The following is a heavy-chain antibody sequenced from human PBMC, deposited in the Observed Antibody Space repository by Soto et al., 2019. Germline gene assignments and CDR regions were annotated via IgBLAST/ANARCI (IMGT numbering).Heavy chain of an antibody. J-gene: IGHJ3*02. Sequence: ETLSLTCTVSGGSISSYYWSWVRQPPGKGLEWIGYIYYSGSTNYNPSLKSRVTISVDTSKNQFSLKLSSVTAADTAVYYCAREASYCGGDCYSDAFDIWGQGTMVTVSS. D-gene: IGHD2-21*02. V-gene: IGHV4-59*01. CDR1: GGSISSYY. CDR3: AREASYCGGDCYSDAFDI. CDR2: IYYSGST.